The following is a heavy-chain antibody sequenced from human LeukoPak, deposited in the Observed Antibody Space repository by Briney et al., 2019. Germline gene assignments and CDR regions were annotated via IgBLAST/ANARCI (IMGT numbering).Heavy chain of an antibody. CDR1: GFIFSNAW. Sequence: GGSLRLSCAASGFIFSNAWMTWVRQAPGKGLEWVGRIKSKIDGGTTDYAAPVKGRFTISRDDSKNTLYLQMNSLKTEDTAVYFCTTDSNFFDYWGQGTLVTVSS. J-gene: IGHJ4*02. CDR3: TTDSNFFDY. V-gene: IGHV3-15*01. CDR2: IKSKIDGGTT.